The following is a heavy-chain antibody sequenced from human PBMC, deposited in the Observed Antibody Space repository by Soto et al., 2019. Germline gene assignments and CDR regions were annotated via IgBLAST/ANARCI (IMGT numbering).Heavy chain of an antibody. CDR2: MYYSGAT. CDR1: RRSTSSNTSY. CDR3: ARNAAYDSVWGKSDGSDY. Sequence: SETLSLTCTVSRRSTSSNTSYREWRRDRPGKGLEWIGSMYYSGATYHNPSLQSRVTISVDTSKNQFSLHLSSVTAADTAVYYCARNAAYDSVWGKSDGSDYWGQGTLVTVS. D-gene: IGHD3-16*01. V-gene: IGHV4-39*01. J-gene: IGHJ4*02.